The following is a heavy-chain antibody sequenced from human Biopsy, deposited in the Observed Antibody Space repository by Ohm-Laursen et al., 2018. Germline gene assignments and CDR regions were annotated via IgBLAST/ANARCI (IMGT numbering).Heavy chain of an antibody. CDR3: VKDGGQTAPYSFDV. Sequence: SLRLSCAASGFTFSDHNMHWVRQAPGKGLEWVTFIWSSATYKAYADSVKGRFTVSRVNSKNTVYLQMNSLSADDTAIYSCVKDGGQTAPYSFDVWGQGTMVTVSS. CDR2: IWSSATYK. J-gene: IGHJ3*01. D-gene: IGHD3-16*01. V-gene: IGHV3-33*06. CDR1: GFTFSDHN.